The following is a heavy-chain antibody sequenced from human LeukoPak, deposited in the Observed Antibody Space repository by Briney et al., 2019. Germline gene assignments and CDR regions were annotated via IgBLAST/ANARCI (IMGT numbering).Heavy chain of an antibody. CDR3: AKDTRQDDGWPWGEWELLPFDY. CDR2: ISGSGGST. J-gene: IGHJ4*02. Sequence: PGGSLRLSCAASGFTFGSYAMSWVRQAPGKGLEWVSAISGSGGSTYYADSVKGRFTISRDNSKNTLYLQMNSLRAEDTAVYYCAKDTRQDDGWPWGEWELLPFDYWGQGTLVTVSS. CDR1: GFTFGSYA. V-gene: IGHV3-23*01. D-gene: IGHD1-26*01.